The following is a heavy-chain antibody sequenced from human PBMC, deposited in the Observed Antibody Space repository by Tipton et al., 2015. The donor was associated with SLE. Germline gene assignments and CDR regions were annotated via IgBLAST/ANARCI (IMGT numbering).Heavy chain of an antibody. CDR2: IYCSGST. D-gene: IGHD3-16*01. V-gene: IGHV4-31*03. CDR3: ARKRLPDLDFDL. J-gene: IGHJ2*01. Sequence: TLSLTCTVSGGSISSGGYYWSWIRQHPGKGLEWIGYIYCSGSTYYNPSLKSRVTISIDTSKNQFSLKLSSVTAADTAVYYCARKRLPDLDFDLWGRGPLVTVSS. CDR1: GGSISSGGYY.